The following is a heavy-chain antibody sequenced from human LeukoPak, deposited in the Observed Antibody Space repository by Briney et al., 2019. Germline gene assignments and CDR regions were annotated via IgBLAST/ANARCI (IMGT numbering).Heavy chain of an antibody. CDR1: GGSISSGGYS. V-gene: IGHV4-30-2*01. CDR2: IYHSGST. J-gene: IGHJ4*02. Sequence: SQTLSLTCAVSGGSISSGGYSWSWIRQPPGKGLEWIGYIYHSGSTYYNPSLKSRVTISVDRSKNQFSLKLSSVTAADTAVYYCARVRGPASFDYWGQGTLVTVSS. CDR3: ARVRGPASFDY. D-gene: IGHD5-12*01.